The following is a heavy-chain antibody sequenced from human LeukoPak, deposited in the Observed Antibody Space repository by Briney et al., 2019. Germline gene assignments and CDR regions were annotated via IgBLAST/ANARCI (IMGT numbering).Heavy chain of an antibody. CDR2: IIPILGIV. CDR3: ARDPLYYYDSSLPGYFDY. Sequence: SVKVSCKASGGTFSSYAISWVRQAPGQGLEWMGRIIPILGIVNYAQKFQGRVTITADKSTSTAYMELSSLRSEDTAVYYCARDPLYYYDSSLPGYFDYWGQGTLVTVSS. V-gene: IGHV1-69*04. CDR1: GGTFSSYA. D-gene: IGHD3-22*01. J-gene: IGHJ4*02.